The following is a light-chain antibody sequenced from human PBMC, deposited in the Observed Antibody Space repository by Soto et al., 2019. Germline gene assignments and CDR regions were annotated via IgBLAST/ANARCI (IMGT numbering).Light chain of an antibody. V-gene: IGKV3-20*01. CDR3: QQYGSPWT. CDR1: QSVSSNY. J-gene: IGKJ1*01. Sequence: EIVLTQSPGTLSLSPGERATLSCRASQSVSSNYLAWYQQKPGQAPRLLIYGASSRATGIPDRFSGSGSGTDFTLTISRLEPEDLAVYYCQQYGSPWTFGQGTKVDIK. CDR2: GAS.